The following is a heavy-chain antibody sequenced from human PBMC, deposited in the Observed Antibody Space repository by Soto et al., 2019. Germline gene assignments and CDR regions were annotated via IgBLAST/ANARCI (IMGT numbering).Heavy chain of an antibody. V-gene: IGHV1-18*01. J-gene: IGHJ4*02. CDR3: ARGTTVETGTY. CDR1: GSTFTRYG. CDR2: XGGYNXNT. Sequence: XSVKVSCKASGSTFTRYGISWVRQAPGQGREWMGCXGGYNXNTEDEQKRQXXVSMTTDTSTSTDYMQLRRLRYDDTDVYYCARGTTVETGTYWGKGTLVTVYS. D-gene: IGHD4-17*01.